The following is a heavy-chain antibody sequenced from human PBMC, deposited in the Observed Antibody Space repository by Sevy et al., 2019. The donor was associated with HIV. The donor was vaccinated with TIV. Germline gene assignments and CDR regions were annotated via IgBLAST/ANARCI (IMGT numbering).Heavy chain of an antibody. CDR3: ARERGGITMVRGVIRGYFDY. J-gene: IGHJ4*02. V-gene: IGHV4-4*02. CDR1: GGSISSSNW. CDR2: IYHSGST. D-gene: IGHD3-10*01. Sequence: SETLSLTSAVSGGSISSSNWWSWVRQPPGKGLEWIGEIYHSGSTNYNPSLKSRVTISVDKSKNQFSLKLGSVTAADTAVYYCARERGGITMVRGVIRGYFDYWGQGTLVTVSS.